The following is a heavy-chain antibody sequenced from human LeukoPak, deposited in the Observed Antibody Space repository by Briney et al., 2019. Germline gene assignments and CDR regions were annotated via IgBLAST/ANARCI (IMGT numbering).Heavy chain of an antibody. J-gene: IGHJ4*02. D-gene: IGHD6-13*01. CDR3: ARSLSSSYFFDY. CDR2: IYPGDSDT. V-gene: IGHV5-51*01. CDR1: GYSFTSYW. Sequence: GKSLKISCKASGYSFTSYWIVWVRQMPGKGLEWMGIIYPGDSDTRYSPSFQGQVTISADKSISTAYLQWSSLKASDTAMYYCARSLSSSYFFDYWGQGTLVTVSS.